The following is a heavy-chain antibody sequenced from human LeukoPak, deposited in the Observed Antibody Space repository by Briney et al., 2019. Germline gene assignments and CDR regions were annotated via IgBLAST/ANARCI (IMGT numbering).Heavy chain of an antibody. D-gene: IGHD3-10*01. CDR3: ARSTITMVRGVITNWFDP. J-gene: IGHJ5*02. CDR1: GGSISSSSYY. Sequence: SETLSLTCTVSGGSISSSSYYWGWIRQPPGKGLEWIVSIYYSGSTYYNPSLKSRVTISVDTSKNQFSLKLSSVTAADTAVYYCARSTITMVRGVITNWFDPWGQGTLVTVS. CDR2: IYYSGST. V-gene: IGHV4-39*01.